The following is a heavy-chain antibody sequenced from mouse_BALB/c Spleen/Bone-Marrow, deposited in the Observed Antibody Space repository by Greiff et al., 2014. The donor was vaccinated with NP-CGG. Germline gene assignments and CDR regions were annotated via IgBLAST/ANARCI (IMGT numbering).Heavy chain of an antibody. D-gene: IGHD2-4*01. CDR1: GFTFSSYA. CDR2: ISSGGSYT. Sequence: EVQLVESGGGLVKPGGSLKLSCAASGFTFSSYAMSWVRQSPEKRLEWVAEISSGGSYTYYPDTVTGRFTISRDNAKNTLYLEMSSLRSGDTAMYYCAREGLRRRAAMDYWGQGTSVTVSS. J-gene: IGHJ4*01. CDR3: AREGLRRRAAMDY. V-gene: IGHV5-9-4*01.